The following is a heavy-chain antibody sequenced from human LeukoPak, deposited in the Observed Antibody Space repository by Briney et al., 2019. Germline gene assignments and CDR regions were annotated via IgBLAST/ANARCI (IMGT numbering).Heavy chain of an antibody. V-gene: IGHV4-59*04. J-gene: IGHJ4*02. Sequence: SETLSLTCTVSGGSISSYYWGWIRQPPGKGLEWIGSIYHSGSTYYNPSLKSRVTISVDTSKNQFSLKLSSVTAADTAVYYCARLQWLVLYYFDYWGQGTLVTVSS. CDR1: GGSISSYY. CDR3: ARLQWLVLYYFDY. D-gene: IGHD6-19*01. CDR2: IYHSGST.